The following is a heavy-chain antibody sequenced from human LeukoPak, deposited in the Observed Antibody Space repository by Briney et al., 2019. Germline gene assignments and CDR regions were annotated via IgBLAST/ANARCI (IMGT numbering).Heavy chain of an antibody. D-gene: IGHD6-6*01. CDR1: GGTFSSYA. V-gene: IGHV1-69*13. J-gene: IGHJ4*02. CDR2: IIPIFGTA. Sequence: ASVKVSCKASGGTFSSYAISWVRQAPGQGLEWMGGIIPIFGTANYAQKFQGRVTITADESTSTAYMELSSLRSEDTAVYYCARALNIAARPLYYWGQGTLVTVSS. CDR3: ARALNIAARPLYY.